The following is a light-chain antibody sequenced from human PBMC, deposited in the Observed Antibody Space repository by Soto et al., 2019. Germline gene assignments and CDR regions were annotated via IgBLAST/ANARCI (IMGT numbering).Light chain of an antibody. CDR3: QQYNNWPPLT. J-gene: IGKJ5*01. CDR1: QSVSSN. Sequence: EIVMTQSPATLSVSPGERATLSCRASQSVSSNLAWYQQKPGQAPRLLIYGASTRATGIPARFSGSGSGTEFTLTISRLQSEDFAVYYCQQYNNWPPLTSGQGTRLEIK. V-gene: IGKV3-15*01. CDR2: GAS.